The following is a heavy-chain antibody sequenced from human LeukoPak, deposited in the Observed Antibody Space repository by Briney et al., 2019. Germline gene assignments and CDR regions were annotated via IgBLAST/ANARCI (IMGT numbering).Heavy chain of an antibody. CDR1: GYSFTSYW. J-gene: IGHJ4*02. CDR3: ARQFVAVPAAPTDGFDY. D-gene: IGHD2-2*01. Sequence: GESLKISCKGSGYSFTSYWIGWVRQMPGKGLEWMGIIYPGDSDTRYSPSVQGQVTISADKSISTAYLQWSSLKASDTAMYYCARQFVAVPAAPTDGFDYWGQGTLVTVSS. CDR2: IYPGDSDT. V-gene: IGHV5-51*01.